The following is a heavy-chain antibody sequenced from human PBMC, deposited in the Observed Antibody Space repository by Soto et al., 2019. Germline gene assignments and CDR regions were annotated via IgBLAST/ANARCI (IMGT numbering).Heavy chain of an antibody. J-gene: IGHJ6*02. D-gene: IGHD3-22*01. Sequence: GGSLRLSCAASGFTFSGYSMNWVRQAPGKGLEWVSSISSSSSYIYYADSVKGRFTISRDNAKNSLYLQMNSLRAEDTAVYYCARVNESSGYSYDYYGMDVWGQGTTVTVSS. CDR2: ISSSSSYI. CDR1: GFTFSGYS. CDR3: ARVNESSGYSYDYYGMDV. V-gene: IGHV3-21*01.